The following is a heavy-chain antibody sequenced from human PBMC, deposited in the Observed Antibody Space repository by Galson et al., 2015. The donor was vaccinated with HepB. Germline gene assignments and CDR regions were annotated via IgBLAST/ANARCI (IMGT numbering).Heavy chain of an antibody. CDR2: ISGSGGGT. Sequence: SLRLSCAASGFTFSSSAMSWVRQAPGKGLEWVSIISGSGGGTYYADSVKGRFTISRDNSKNTVYLQMNSLRAVDTAVYYCAKVPSTFSELWSGFYPGFDYWGQGTLVNVSS. J-gene: IGHJ4*02. CDR1: GFTFSSSA. V-gene: IGHV3-23*01. CDR3: AKVPSTFSELWSGFYPGFDY. D-gene: IGHD3-3*01.